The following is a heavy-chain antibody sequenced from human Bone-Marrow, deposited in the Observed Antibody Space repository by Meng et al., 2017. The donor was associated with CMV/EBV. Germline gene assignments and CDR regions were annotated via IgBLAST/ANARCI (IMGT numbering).Heavy chain of an antibody. D-gene: IGHD6-13*01. Sequence: SEPLSLTCTVSGGSINSGSYYWSWIRQPPGKGLEWIGYIFYSGSTNYNPSLKSRVTISVDTSKNQFSLKLNSVTAADTAVYYCALRFIASNTWYEADYWGQGALVTVSS. CDR1: GGSINSGSYY. J-gene: IGHJ4*02. V-gene: IGHV4-61*01. CDR3: ALRFIASNTWYEADY. CDR2: IFYSGST.